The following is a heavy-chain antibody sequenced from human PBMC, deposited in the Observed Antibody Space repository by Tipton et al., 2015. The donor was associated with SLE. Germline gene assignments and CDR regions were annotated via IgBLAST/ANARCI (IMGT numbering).Heavy chain of an antibody. Sequence: GSLRLSCAASGFTFSIYNIHWVRQAPGKGLEWVSYISSSGSTIYYADSVKGRFTISRDNAKNSLYLQMNSLRAEDTAVYYCARIHYYGSGSRDYWGQGTLVTVSS. CDR1: GFTFSIYN. CDR3: ARIHYYGSGSRDY. CDR2: ISSSGSTI. V-gene: IGHV3-48*04. D-gene: IGHD3-10*01. J-gene: IGHJ4*02.